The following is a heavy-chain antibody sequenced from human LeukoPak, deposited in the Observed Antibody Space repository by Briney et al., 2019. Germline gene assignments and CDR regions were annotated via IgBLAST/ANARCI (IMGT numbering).Heavy chain of an antibody. Sequence: SETLSLTCAVSGYSISSGYYWGWIRQPSGKGLEWIGSIYHSGSTYYNPSLKSRVTISVDTSKNQFSLKLSSVTAADTAVYYCARRNGYDFWSGYPHLDYWGQGTLVTVPS. D-gene: IGHD3-3*01. V-gene: IGHV4-38-2*01. CDR2: IYHSGST. J-gene: IGHJ4*02. CDR1: GYSISSGYY. CDR3: ARRNGYDFWSGYPHLDY.